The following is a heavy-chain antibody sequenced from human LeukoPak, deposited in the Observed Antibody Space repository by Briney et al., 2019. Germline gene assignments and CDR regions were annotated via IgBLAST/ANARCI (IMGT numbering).Heavy chain of an antibody. CDR1: GYSFTSYW. V-gene: IGHV5-51*01. Sequence: GESLKITCKASGYSFTSYWIGWVRQMPGKGLEWMGIIDPSDSETRYTPSFQGQVTISADKSLSTAYLQWNSLKASDTAMYYCARQTSMGRSGDYWGQGTLVTVSS. J-gene: IGHJ4*02. CDR3: ARQTSMGRSGDY. CDR2: IDPSDSET. D-gene: IGHD7-27*01.